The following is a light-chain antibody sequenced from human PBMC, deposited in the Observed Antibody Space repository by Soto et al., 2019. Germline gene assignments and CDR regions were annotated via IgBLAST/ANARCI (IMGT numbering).Light chain of an antibody. CDR2: DVS. V-gene: IGLV2-14*01. Sequence: QSALTQPASVSGSPGQSITISCTGTSSDVGGYNYVSRYQQHPGKAPKLMIYDVSNRPSGVSNRFSGSKSGNTASLTISGLQAEDEANYYCSSYTSSSTVVVFGGGTKVTVL. CDR3: SSYTSSSTVVV. CDR1: SSDVGGYNY. J-gene: IGLJ2*01.